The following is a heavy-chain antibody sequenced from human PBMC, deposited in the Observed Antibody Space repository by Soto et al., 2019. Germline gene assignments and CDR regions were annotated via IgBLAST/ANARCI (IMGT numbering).Heavy chain of an antibody. D-gene: IGHD2-21*02. CDR3: ARLYGVTAIRPWFDP. CDR2: IYPGDSDT. Sequence: PGGSLKISCKGSGYSFTSYWIGWVRQMPGKGLEWMGIIYPGDSDTRYSPSFQGQVTISADKSISTAYLQWSSLKASDTAMYYCARLYGVTAIRPWFDPWGQGTLVTVS. J-gene: IGHJ5*02. V-gene: IGHV5-51*01. CDR1: GYSFTSYW.